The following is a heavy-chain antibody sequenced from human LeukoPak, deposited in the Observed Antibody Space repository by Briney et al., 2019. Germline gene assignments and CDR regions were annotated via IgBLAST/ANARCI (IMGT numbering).Heavy chain of an antibody. J-gene: IGHJ6*02. D-gene: IGHD2-2*01. CDR3: AKIGEGVPAAIYYGMDV. Sequence: GGSLRLSCAASGFTFSSYAMSWVRQAPGKGLEWDSAISGSGGSTYYADSVKGRFTISRDNSKNTLYLQMNSLRAEDTAVYYCAKIGEGVPAAIYYGMDVWGQGTTVTVSS. V-gene: IGHV3-23*01. CDR2: ISGSGGST. CDR1: GFTFSSYA.